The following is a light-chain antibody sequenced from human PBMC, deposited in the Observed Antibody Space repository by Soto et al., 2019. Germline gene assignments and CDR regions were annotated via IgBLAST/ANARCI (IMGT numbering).Light chain of an antibody. Sequence: QSVLTQPASASGTPGQTITISCSGAYSNIGSHYVYWYQHFPGTAPRLLIFRDGQRPSGVPARFFGSKSDTSASLAITGLRSEDEAHYYCAVWDNSMTAWVFGGGTKLTVL. CDR1: YSNIGSHY. V-gene: IGLV1-47*01. CDR2: RDG. CDR3: AVWDNSMTAWV. J-gene: IGLJ3*02.